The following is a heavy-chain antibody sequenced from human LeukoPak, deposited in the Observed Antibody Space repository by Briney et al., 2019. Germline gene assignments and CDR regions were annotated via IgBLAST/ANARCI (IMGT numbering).Heavy chain of an antibody. Sequence: SETLSLTCTVSGGSISSSSYYWGWIRQPPGKGLEWIGNIYYSGSTYYNPSLKSRVTISVDTSKNQFSLKLSSVTAADTAVYYCARVESPGYRDTYYFDYWGQGTLVTVSS. J-gene: IGHJ4*02. CDR2: IYYSGST. CDR3: ARVESPGYRDTYYFDY. CDR1: GGSISSSSYY. V-gene: IGHV4-39*07. D-gene: IGHD5-24*01.